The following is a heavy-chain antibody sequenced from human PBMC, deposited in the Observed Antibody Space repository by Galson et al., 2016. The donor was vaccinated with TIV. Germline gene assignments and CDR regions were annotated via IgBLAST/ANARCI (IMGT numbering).Heavy chain of an antibody. CDR1: GGLVSNYA. V-gene: IGHV1-69*13. CDR2: IIPIFGTT. D-gene: IGHD5-18*01. Sequence: SVKVSCKASGGLVSNYAISWVRQAPGQGLEWMGGIIPIFGTTKYAQKFQGRVTITADESTRIVNMELSSLRSEDKAVYYCAKDPYIYGSYLDHWGQGTLVTVSS. CDR3: AKDPYIYGSYLDH. J-gene: IGHJ4*02.